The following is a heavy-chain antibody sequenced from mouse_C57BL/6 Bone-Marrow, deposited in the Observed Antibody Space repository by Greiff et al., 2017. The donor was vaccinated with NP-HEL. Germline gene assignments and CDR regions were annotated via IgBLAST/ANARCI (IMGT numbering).Heavy chain of an antibody. CDR2: INPSTGGT. Sequence: VQLQQSGPELVKPGASVKISCKASGYSFTGYYMNWVKQSPEKSLEWIGEINPSTGGTTYNQKFKAKATLTVDKSSSTAYMQLKSLTSEDSAVYYCARRGADYYGSRGDWYFDVWGTGTTVTVSS. CDR1: GYSFTGYY. J-gene: IGHJ1*03. V-gene: IGHV1-42*01. CDR3: ARRGADYYGSRGDWYFDV. D-gene: IGHD1-1*01.